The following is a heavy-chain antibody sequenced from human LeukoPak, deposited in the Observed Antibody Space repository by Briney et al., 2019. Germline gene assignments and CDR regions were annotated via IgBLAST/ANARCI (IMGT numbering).Heavy chain of an antibody. CDR3: ARAESYYYDSSGYSGFDY. D-gene: IGHD3-22*01. V-gene: IGHV1-69*13. CDR1: GYTFSSYA. J-gene: IGHJ4*02. Sequence: ASVKVSCKASGYTFSSYAISWVRQAPGQGLEWMGGIIPIFGTANYAQKFQGRVTITADESTSTAYMELSSLRSEDTAVYYCARAESYYYDSSGYSGFDYWGQGTLVTVSS. CDR2: IIPIFGTA.